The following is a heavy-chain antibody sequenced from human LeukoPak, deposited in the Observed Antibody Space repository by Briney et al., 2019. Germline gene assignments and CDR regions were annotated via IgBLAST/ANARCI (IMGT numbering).Heavy chain of an antibody. Sequence: SETLSLTCTVSGGSISFYYWTWIRQSAGKGLEWIGRIYTGGNTNCNPSLKSRATLSIDTSKNQFSLMLTSVTAADTAVYYCARDSRYYDFWSGYVDYWGQGILVTVSS. CDR2: IYTGGNT. V-gene: IGHV4-4*07. D-gene: IGHD3-3*01. CDR3: ARDSRYYDFWSGYVDY. J-gene: IGHJ4*02. CDR1: GGSISFYY.